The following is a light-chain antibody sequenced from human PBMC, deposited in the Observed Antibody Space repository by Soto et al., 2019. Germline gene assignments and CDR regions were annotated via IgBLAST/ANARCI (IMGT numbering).Light chain of an antibody. V-gene: IGLV2-11*01. J-gene: IGLJ1*01. CDR2: DVS. CDR3: CSYAGSPRYV. CDR1: SSDVGGYNY. Sequence: QSALTQPRSVSGSPGQSVTISCTGTSSDVGGYNYVSWYQQHPGKAPKVMIYDVSERPSGVPDRFSGSKSGNTASLTISGLQAEDEADYYICSYAGSPRYVFGSGTKLTV.